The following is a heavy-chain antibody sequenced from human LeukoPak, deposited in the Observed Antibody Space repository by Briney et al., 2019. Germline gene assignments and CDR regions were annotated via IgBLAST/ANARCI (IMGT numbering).Heavy chain of an antibody. Sequence: SETLSLTCTVSGGSISSSSYYWGWIRQPPGKGLEWIGSIYYSGSTYYNPSLKSRVTISVDTSKNQFSLKLSSVTAADTAVYYCARDLGYRIDYWGQGTLVTVSS. CDR3: ARDLGYRIDY. D-gene: IGHD5-18*01. CDR1: GGSISSSSYY. V-gene: IGHV4-39*02. CDR2: IYYSGST. J-gene: IGHJ4*02.